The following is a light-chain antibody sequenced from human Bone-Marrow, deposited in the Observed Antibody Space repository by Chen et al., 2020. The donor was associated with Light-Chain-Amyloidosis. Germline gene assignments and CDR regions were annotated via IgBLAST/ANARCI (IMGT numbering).Light chain of an antibody. CDR3: SSYTSSSTLVV. J-gene: IGLJ2*01. CDR1: DLPTKY. CDR2: RDT. V-gene: IGLV3-25*03. Sequence: SHELTQPPSVSVSPGQTARITCSGDDLPTKYAYWYQQKPGQAPVLVIHRDTERPSGISERFSGSKSGNTASLTISGLQAEDEADYYCSSYTSSSTLVVFGGGTKLTVL.